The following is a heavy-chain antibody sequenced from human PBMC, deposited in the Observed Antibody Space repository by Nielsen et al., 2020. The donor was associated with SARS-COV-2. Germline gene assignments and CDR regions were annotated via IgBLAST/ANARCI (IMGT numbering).Heavy chain of an antibody. D-gene: IGHD6-19*01. V-gene: IGHV3-11*03. J-gene: IGHJ4*02. CDR1: GFTFSDYY. CDR2: ISSSSSYT. Sequence: GESLKISCAASGFTFSDYYMSWIRQAPGKGLEWVSYISSSSSYTNYADSVKGRFTISRDNAKNSLYLQMNSLRAEDTAVYYCARHPVSMRGWDKRFDYWGQGTLVTVSS. CDR3: ARHPVSMRGWDKRFDY.